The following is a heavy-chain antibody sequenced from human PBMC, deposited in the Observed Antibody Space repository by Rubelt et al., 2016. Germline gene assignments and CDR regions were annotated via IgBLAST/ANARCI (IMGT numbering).Heavy chain of an antibody. D-gene: IGHD3-16*02. V-gene: IGHV1-18*01. CDR1: GYTFTSYG. J-gene: IGHJ5*02. Sequence: QVQLVQSGAEVKKPGASVKVSCKASGYTFTSYGISWVRQAPGQGLEWMGWISAYNGNTNYAQKLHGRVTMTTDTSTSTAYMELRSLRSDDTAVYYCARVMITFGGVIEVGWFDPWGQGTLVTVSS. CDR3: ARVMITFGGVIEVGWFDP. CDR2: ISAYNGNT.